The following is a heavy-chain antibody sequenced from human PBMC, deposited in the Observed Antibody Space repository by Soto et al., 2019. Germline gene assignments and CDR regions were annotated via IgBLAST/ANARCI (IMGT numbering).Heavy chain of an antibody. CDR2: IWYDGSNK. V-gene: IGHV3-33*01. J-gene: IGHJ6*02. D-gene: IGHD6-19*01. CDR1: GFTFSSYG. CDR3: ARDGRISGWYNYYYGMDV. Sequence: GGSLRLSCAASGFTFSSYGMHWVRQAPCKGLEWVAVIWYDGSNKYYADSVKGRFTISRDNSKNTLYLQMNSLRAEDTAVYYCARDGRISGWYNYYYGMDVWGQGTTVTVSS.